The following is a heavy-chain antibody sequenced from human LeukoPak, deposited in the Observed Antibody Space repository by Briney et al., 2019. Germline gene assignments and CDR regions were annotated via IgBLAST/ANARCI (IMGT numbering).Heavy chain of an antibody. V-gene: IGHV4-34*01. Sequence: SETLSLTCGGYGGSFSNYCWSWIRQPPGKGLEWIAEINRSGYTYYNSSLRSRVSVSADTSSNQFSLNLSSVTAADTAVYYCARHPHIAAAVDSWGQGTLVTVSS. CDR2: INRSGYT. J-gene: IGHJ4*02. CDR1: GGSFSNYC. CDR3: ARHPHIAAAVDS. D-gene: IGHD6-13*01.